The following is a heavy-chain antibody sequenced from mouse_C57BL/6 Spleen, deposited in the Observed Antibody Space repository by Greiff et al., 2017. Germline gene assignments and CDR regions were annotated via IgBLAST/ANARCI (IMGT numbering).Heavy chain of an antibody. CDR3: ARPSTMVTTVYFDY. CDR2: IYPGDGDT. CDR1: GYAFSSSW. Sequence: VQLQQSGPELVKPGASVKISCKASGYAFSSSWMNWVKQRPGKGLEWIGRIYPGDGDTNYNGKFKGEATLTADKSSSTAYMQLSSLTSEDSAVYFCARPSTMVTTVYFDYWGQGTTLTVSS. J-gene: IGHJ2*01. V-gene: IGHV1-82*01. D-gene: IGHD2-2*01.